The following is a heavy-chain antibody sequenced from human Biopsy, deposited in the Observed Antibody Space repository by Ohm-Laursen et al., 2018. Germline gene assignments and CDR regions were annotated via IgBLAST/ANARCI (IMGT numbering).Heavy chain of an antibody. CDR2: IFYRGST. D-gene: IGHD3-22*01. Sequence: SETLSLTCTVSGGSISNNNYYWGWIRQPPGKGLEWIGSIFYRGSTHYKPSLKSRVTISVDTTKNHFSLKLNFVTAADTAVYYCARDYDTSGYYYVSWGQGTLVTVSS. J-gene: IGHJ5*02. CDR3: ARDYDTSGYYYVS. CDR1: GGSISNNNYY. V-gene: IGHV4-39*02.